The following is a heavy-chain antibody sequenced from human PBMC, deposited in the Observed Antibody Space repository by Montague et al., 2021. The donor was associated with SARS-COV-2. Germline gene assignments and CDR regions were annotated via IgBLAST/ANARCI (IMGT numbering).Heavy chain of an antibody. D-gene: IGHD3-3*01. J-gene: IGHJ4*02. V-gene: IGHV3-21*01. CDR3: ARGLRITIFGVVIIPGIFDY. CDR2: ISSSSYI. Sequence: SRSLSLSASGFTFSSYSMNWVRQAPGKGLEWVSSISSSSYIYYADSVKGRFTISRDNAKNSLHLQMNSLRAEDTAVYYCARGLRITIFGVVIIPGIFDYWGQGTLVTVSS. CDR1: GFTFSSYS.